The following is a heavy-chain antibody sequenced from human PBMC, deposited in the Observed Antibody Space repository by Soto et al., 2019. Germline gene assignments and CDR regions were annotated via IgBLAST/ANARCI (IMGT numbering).Heavy chain of an antibody. CDR2: IIPIFGTT. J-gene: IGHJ4*02. V-gene: IGHV1-69*01. Sequence: QVQLVQSGAEVKKPGSSVKVSCTASGGTFSRYGFTWVRQAPGQGFQWMGGIIPIFGTTHYEQNFQGRLWITADESTSTVKMELSSLRSDDTAIYFCASTYYQWEALHYFDFWGQGTLVTVSS. CDR1: GGTFSRYG. D-gene: IGHD1-26*01. CDR3: ASTYYQWEALHYFDF.